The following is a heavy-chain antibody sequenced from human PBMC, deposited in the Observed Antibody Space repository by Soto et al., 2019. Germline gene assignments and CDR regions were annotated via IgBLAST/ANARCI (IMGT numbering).Heavy chain of an antibody. CDR2: IIHMFGTA. Sequence: SVKVSCKASGDTFSSYAINWVRQGPGQGLEWMGGIIHMFGTANYAEKFQGRVTITADESTSTGYMELNSLRSEDTAVYYCARESDTAMVDYWGQGTLVIVSS. V-gene: IGHV1-69*13. CDR3: ARESDTAMVDY. D-gene: IGHD5-18*01. CDR1: GDTFSSYA. J-gene: IGHJ4*02.